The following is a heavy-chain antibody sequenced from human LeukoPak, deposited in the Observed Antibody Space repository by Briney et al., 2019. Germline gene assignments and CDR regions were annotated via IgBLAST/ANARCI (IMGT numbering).Heavy chain of an antibody. J-gene: IGHJ4*02. V-gene: IGHV4-34*01. Sequence: PSETLSLTCAIYGGSFSGYYWSWIRQPPGKGLEWIGEINHSGSTNYNPSLKSRVTISVDTSKNQFSLKLSSVTAADTAVYYCARLLTGSGRFDFWGQGTLVTVSS. D-gene: IGHD6-19*01. CDR2: INHSGST. CDR1: GGSFSGYY. CDR3: ARLLTGSGRFDF.